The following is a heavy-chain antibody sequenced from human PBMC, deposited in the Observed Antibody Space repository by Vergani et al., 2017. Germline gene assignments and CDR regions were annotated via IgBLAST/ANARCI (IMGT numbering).Heavy chain of an antibody. J-gene: IGHJ6*03. V-gene: IGHV4-31*03. CDR2: IYYSGST. D-gene: IGHD2-2*01. CDR1: GCSISSGGYY. Sequence: QVQLQESGPGLVKPSQTLSLTCTVSGCSISSGGYYWSWIRQHPGKGLEWIGYIYYSGSTYYNPSLKSRVTISVDTSKNQFSLKLSSVTAADTAVYYCVRDRGPYCSSTSCYPPRRDYYYYYYMDVWGKGTTVTVSS. CDR3: VRDRGPYCSSTSCYPPRRDYYYYYYMDV.